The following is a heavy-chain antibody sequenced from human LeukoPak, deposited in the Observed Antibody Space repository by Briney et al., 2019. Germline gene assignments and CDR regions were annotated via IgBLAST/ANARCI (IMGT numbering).Heavy chain of an antibody. CDR1: GFTVITND. J-gene: IGHJ4*02. V-gene: IGHV3-53*01. Sequence: PGGSLRLSCAASGFTVITNDMTWVRQAPGKGLEWVSVLYSDGNTKYADSVQGRFTISRDNSKNTLYLEMNSLSPDDTAVYYCARGVEPLAANTLAYWGQGNLVTVSS. D-gene: IGHD1-14*01. CDR3: ARGVEPLAANTLAY. CDR2: LYSDGNT.